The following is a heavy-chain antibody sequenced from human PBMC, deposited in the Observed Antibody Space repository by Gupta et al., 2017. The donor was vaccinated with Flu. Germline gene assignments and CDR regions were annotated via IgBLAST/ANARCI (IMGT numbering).Heavy chain of an antibody. J-gene: IGHJ4*02. V-gene: IGHV3-30*18. CDR1: GFTFRSYG. Sequence: QLQLVESGRRGVQPGRSLTISCPASGFTFRSYGMRLVRQAPGKGLEWVAVISYDGSNKYYADSVKGRFTISRDNSKNTLYLQMNSLRAEDTAVYYCAKADSGYYYGYFDYWGQGTLVTVSS. CDR3: AKADSGYYYGYFDY. CDR2: ISYDGSNK. D-gene: IGHD3-22*01.